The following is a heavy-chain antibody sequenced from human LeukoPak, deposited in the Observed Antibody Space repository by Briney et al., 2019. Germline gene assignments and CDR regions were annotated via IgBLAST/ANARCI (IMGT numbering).Heavy chain of an antibody. Sequence: PGGSLRLSCAASGFTFSSYWMHWVRQAPGKGLVWVSRINSDGSSTTYADSVKGRFTISRDNAKNTLYLQMNSLRAEDTAVYYCAATDYYYYYYMDVWGKGTTVTVSS. D-gene: IGHD5-24*01. CDR1: GFTFSSYW. CDR2: INSDGSST. V-gene: IGHV3-74*01. J-gene: IGHJ6*03. CDR3: AATDYYYYYYMDV.